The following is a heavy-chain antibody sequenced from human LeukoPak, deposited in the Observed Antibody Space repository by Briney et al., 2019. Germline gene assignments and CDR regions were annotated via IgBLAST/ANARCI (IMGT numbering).Heavy chain of an antibody. Sequence: GASVKVSCKDSGFTFTDYGISWVRQAPGQGLEWMGWISAKNGNTNYVQKFQGRVTMTTDTSMTTAYMELRSLRYDDTAVYYCATTKSAMVTCFDPWGQGTLVTVSS. CDR2: ISAKNGNT. V-gene: IGHV1-18*01. J-gene: IGHJ5*02. CDR1: GFTFTDYG. D-gene: IGHD5-18*01. CDR3: ATTKSAMVTCFDP.